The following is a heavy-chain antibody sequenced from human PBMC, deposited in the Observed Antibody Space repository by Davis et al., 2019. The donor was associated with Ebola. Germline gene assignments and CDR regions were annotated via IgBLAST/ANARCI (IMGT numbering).Heavy chain of an antibody. Sequence: GASLKISCTGSGYISTSYWIGWVRHMPGKRLEWMGIIYPGDPDTRYSPSFQGQVTISADKSISTAYLQWSSLKASDTATYYCARAPYYDVSGFYVDYWGRGTLVTVSS. J-gene: IGHJ4*02. CDR2: IYPGDPDT. CDR3: ARAPYYDVSGFYVDY. V-gene: IGHV5-51*01. CDR1: GYISTSYW. D-gene: IGHD3-22*01.